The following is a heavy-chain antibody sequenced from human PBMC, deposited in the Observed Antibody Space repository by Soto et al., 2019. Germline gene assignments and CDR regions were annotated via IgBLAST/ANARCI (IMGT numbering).Heavy chain of an antibody. D-gene: IGHD7-27*01. CDR3: ARDTGDGTFDF. CDR1: GYAFSSYA. V-gene: IGHV1-3*01. J-gene: IGHJ4*02. CDR2: INAGYGNT. Sequence: ASVKVSCKASGYAFSSYAMHWVRQAPGQRLEWMGWINAGYGNTKSSQKFQDRVTISRDTSASTAYMELTSLRSEDTAVYYCARDTGDGTFDFWGQGTLVTVSS.